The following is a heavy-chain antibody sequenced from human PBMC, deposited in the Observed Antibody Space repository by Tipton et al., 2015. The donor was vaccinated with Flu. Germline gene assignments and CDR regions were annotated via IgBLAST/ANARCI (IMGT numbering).Heavy chain of an antibody. CDR2: INHSGST. J-gene: IGHJ4*02. CDR1: GGSFSGYY. D-gene: IGHD3-22*01. CDR3: AGTSYDSSGYFYPLDY. Sequence: TLSLTCAVYGGSFSGYYWSWIRQPPGKGLEWIGEINHSGSTNYNPSLKSRVTISVDTSKNQFSLKLSSVTAADTAVYYCAGTSYDSSGYFYPLDYGGQGTLVTVSS. V-gene: IGHV4-34*01.